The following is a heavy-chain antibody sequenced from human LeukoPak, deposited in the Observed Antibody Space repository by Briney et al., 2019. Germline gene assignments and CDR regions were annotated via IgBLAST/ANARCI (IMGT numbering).Heavy chain of an antibody. V-gene: IGHV3-21*01. CDR3: ARDLVGATTT. J-gene: IGHJ4*02. D-gene: IGHD1-26*01. CDR1: GFTFSTYT. Sequence: GGSLRLSCAASGFTFSTYTINWVRQAPGKGLEWVSSISSSSSFIYYADSVKGRFTISRDNSRNSLYLQMNSLRAEDTAVYYCARDLVGATTTWGQGTLVTVSS. CDR2: ISSSSSFI.